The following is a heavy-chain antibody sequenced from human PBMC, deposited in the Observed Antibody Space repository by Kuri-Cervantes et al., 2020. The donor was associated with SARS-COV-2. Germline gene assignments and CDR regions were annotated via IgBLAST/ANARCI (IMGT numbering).Heavy chain of an antibody. V-gene: IGHV3-21*01. J-gene: IGHJ3*02. CDR1: GFTFSSYS. Sequence: GESLKISCAASGFTFSSYSMNWVRQAPGKGLEWVSSISSSSSSTYYSDSVRGRFTISRDNAKNSLYLQMNSLRAEDTAVYYCARDPSQGRADIWGQGTMVTVSS. CDR3: ARDPSQGRADI. CDR2: ISSSSSST.